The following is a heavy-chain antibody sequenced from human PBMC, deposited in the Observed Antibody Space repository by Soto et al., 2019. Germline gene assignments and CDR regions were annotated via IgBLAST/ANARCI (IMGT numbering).Heavy chain of an antibody. V-gene: IGHV4-59*08. J-gene: IGHJ4*02. CDR3: ARRYGGTVDY. Sequence: SETLSLTCTVSGGSISSYYWSWIRQPPGKGLEWIGYIYYSGSTNYNPSLKSRVTISVDTSKNQFSLKLSSVTAADTAVYYCARRYGGTVDYWGQGTLVTVSS. CDR1: GGSISSYY. CDR2: IYYSGST. D-gene: IGHD2-15*01.